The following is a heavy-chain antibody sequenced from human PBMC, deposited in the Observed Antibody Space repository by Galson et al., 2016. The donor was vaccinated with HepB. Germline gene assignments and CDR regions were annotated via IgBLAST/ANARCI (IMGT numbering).Heavy chain of an antibody. CDR2: INHDGGET. D-gene: IGHD6-19*01. V-gene: IGHV3-7*01. J-gene: IGHJ4*02. Sequence: SLRLSCAASGFTLSSYWMTWVRQAPGRGLEWVANINHDGGETYYVDSVKGQFTISRDNAKNSLFLQMNTLRAEDTAVYYAARYTYLRAVAGWEGFDYWGQGTLVTVSS. CDR1: GFTLSSYW. CDR3: ARYTYLRAVAGWEGFDY.